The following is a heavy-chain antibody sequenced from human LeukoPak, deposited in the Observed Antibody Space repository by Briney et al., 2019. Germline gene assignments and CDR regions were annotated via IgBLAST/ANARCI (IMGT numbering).Heavy chain of an antibody. V-gene: IGHV3-23*01. CDR2: IGASGGST. D-gene: IGHD3-22*01. CDR3: ARESYYYDSSGSAYGPFDY. J-gene: IGHJ4*02. CDR1: AFSLNAYN. Sequence: PGGSLRLSSAASAFSLNAYNMNWVRPAPGKVLEWDSGIGASGGSTLCADSVKGRFTISRDNSKNTLYLQMNSLRAEDTAVYYCARESYYYDSSGSAYGPFDYWGQGTLVTVSS.